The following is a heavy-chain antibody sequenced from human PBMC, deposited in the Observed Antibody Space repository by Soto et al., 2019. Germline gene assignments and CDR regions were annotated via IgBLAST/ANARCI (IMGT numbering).Heavy chain of an antibody. V-gene: IGHV1-69*01. CDR1: GGTFSSYA. J-gene: IGHJ6*02. CDR3: ARFRSVVTPHYYYCMDV. CDR2: IIPIFGTA. D-gene: IGHD2-21*02. Sequence: QVQLVQSGAEVKKPGSSVKVSCKASGGTFSSYAIRWVRQAPGQGLEWMGGIIPIFGTANYAQKFQGRVTITADESTSTAYMELSSLRSEDTAVYYCARFRSVVTPHYYYCMDVWGQGTTVTVAS.